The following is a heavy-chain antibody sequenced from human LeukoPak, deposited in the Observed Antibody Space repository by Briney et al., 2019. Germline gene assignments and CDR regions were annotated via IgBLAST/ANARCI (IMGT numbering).Heavy chain of an antibody. CDR1: GYSFTSYY. CDR3: ATDHGP. CDR2: INPSDSST. J-gene: IGHJ5*02. Sequence: ASVKVSCKASGYSFTSYYMHWVRQAPGQGLEWMGIINPSDSSTSYAQKFQGRVTMTEDTSTDTAYMELSSLRSEDTAVYYCATDHGPWGQGTLVTVSS. V-gene: IGHV1-46*01.